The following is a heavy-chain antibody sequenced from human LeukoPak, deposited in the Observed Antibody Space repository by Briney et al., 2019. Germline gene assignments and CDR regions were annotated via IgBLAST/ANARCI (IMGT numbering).Heavy chain of an antibody. V-gene: IGHV3-23*01. Sequence: GSLRLSCAASGFTFSSYGMSWVRQAPGKGLEWVSAISGSGGSTYYADSVKGRFTISRDNSKNTLYLQMNSLRAEDTAVYYCAKDPGGLGAVAGTGIDYWGQGTLVTVSS. CDR2: ISGSGGST. J-gene: IGHJ4*02. CDR3: AKDPGGLGAVAGTGIDY. CDR1: GFTFSSYG. D-gene: IGHD6-19*01.